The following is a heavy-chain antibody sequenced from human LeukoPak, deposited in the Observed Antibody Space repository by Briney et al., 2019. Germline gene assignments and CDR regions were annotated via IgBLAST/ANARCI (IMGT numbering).Heavy chain of an antibody. J-gene: IGHJ3*01. CDR1: GFTFSSYG. D-gene: IGHD3-22*01. CDR2: IRYDGSNK. Sequence: TGGSLRLSCAASGFTFSSYGMHWVRQAPGKGLEWVAFIRYDGSNKYYADSVKGRFTISRDNSNSTLCLQMNSLRAEDTAVYYCVPQQDSSGYYYLTLPFWGQGTMVTVSS. CDR3: VPQQDSSGYYYLTLPF. V-gene: IGHV3-30*02.